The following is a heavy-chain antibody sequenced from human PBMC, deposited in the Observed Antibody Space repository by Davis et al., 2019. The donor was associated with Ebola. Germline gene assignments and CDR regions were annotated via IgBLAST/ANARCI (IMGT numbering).Heavy chain of an antibody. V-gene: IGHV5-51*01. D-gene: IGHD1-20*01. Sequence: GESLKISCQGFGYGFTNYWIGWVRRMPGKGLEWMGIIYTGDSDTRYSPSFRGQVTISADKSIKTAFLQWSSLKASDTAIYYCATLRRTITGMDDGFDIWGHGTMVTVSS. CDR3: ATLRRTITGMDDGFDI. J-gene: IGHJ3*02. CDR1: GYGFTNYW. CDR2: IYTGDSDT.